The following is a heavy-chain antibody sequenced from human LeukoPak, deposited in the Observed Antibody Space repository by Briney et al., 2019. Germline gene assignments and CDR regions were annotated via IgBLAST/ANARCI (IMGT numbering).Heavy chain of an antibody. J-gene: IGHJ2*01. CDR1: GGSISSGGYS. CDR3: ARVTHYYDSSGYYSLRSWYFDL. D-gene: IGHD3-22*01. CDR2: IYHSGST. Sequence: PSETLSLTCAVSGGSISSGGYSWSWIRQPPGKGLEWIGYIYHSGSTYYNPSLKSRVTISVDRSKNQFSLKPSSVTAADTAVYYCARVTHYYDSSGYYSLRSWYFDLWGRGTLVTVSS. V-gene: IGHV4-30-2*01.